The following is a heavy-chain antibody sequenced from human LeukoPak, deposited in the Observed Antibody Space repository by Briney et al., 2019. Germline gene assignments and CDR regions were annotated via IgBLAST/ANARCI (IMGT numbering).Heavy chain of an antibody. D-gene: IGHD3-10*01. CDR3: VRGPYGSSISNWFDP. CDR1: NDAIAGYS. Sequence: PSETLSLTCTVSNDAIAGYSWSWIRQPPGKGLEWIGYIYYSGDTNYNPSLQSRVTISVDTSKNQFSLKLTSVTTADTAVYYCVRGPYGSSISNWFDPWGQGTLVIVSS. CDR2: IYYSGDT. V-gene: IGHV4-59*01. J-gene: IGHJ5*02.